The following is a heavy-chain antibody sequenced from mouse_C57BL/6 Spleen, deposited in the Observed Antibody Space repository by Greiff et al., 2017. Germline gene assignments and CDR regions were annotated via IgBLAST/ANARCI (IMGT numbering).Heavy chain of an antibody. CDR2: IYPRSGNT. CDR1: GYTFTSSV. Sequence: VQGVASGAELARPGASVKLSCKASGYTFTSSVIGWVKQRTGQGLEWIGEIYPRSGNTYYNEKFNGKATLTADKSSSTAYMELRSLTSEDSAVYFCARTNYGNCYWFFGVWGTGTTV. J-gene: IGHJ1*03. D-gene: IGHD1-1*01. CDR3: ARTNYGNCYWFFGV. V-gene: IGHV1-81*01.